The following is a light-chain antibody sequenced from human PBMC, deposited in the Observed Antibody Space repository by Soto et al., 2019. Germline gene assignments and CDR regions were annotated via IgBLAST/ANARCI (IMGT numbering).Light chain of an antibody. J-gene: IGKJ1*01. CDR1: QGFSNY. CDR3: QKYNSAPWT. CDR2: AAS. Sequence: DIQMTQSPSSLSASVGDRVTITCRASQGFSNYLAWYQQKPGKVPKLLLYAASTLQSGVPSRFSGSRSGTDFTLPISSLQPEDVATYYCQKYNSAPWTFGQGTKVEIK. V-gene: IGKV1-27*01.